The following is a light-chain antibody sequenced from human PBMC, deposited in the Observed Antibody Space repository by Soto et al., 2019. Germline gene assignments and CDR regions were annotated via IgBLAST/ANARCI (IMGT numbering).Light chain of an antibody. CDR2: KAS. Sequence: DIQMTQSPSTLSASVGDRVTITCRASQSISTWLAWYQQKPGKAPKVLIYKASSLETGVPPRISGSGSGTEFTLTFSSLQPGDFATYYCQQYDSYPYTFGQGTKLEIK. V-gene: IGKV1-5*03. J-gene: IGKJ2*01. CDR1: QSISTW. CDR3: QQYDSYPYT.